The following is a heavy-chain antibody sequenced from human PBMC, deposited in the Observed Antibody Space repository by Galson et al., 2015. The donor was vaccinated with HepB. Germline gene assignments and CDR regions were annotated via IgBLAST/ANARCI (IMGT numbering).Heavy chain of an antibody. CDR3: ARDRLPYSSTWSHAEYFQH. CDR1: GFTFRSYG. Sequence: SLRLSCAASGFTFRSYGMHWVRQAPGKGLEWVAVIWYDASKKYYSDSVKGRFTISRDSSRDTLYLQINSLRAEDTAVYYCARDRLPYSSTWSHAEYFQHWGQGALVTVSS. V-gene: IGHV3-33*01. D-gene: IGHD6-13*01. CDR2: IWYDASKK. J-gene: IGHJ1*01.